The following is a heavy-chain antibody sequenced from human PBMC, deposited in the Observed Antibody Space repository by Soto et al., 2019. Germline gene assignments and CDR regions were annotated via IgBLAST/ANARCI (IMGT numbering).Heavy chain of an antibody. Sequence: QVQLVESGGGVVQPGRSLRLSCAASGFTFSSYGMHWVRQAPGKGLEWVAVIWYDGSNKYYADSVKGRFTISRDNSKNTLYLQMNSLRAEDTAVYYCARGIAAAGRPRTYYFDYWGQGTLVTVSS. J-gene: IGHJ4*02. CDR3: ARGIAAAGRPRTYYFDY. V-gene: IGHV3-33*01. D-gene: IGHD6-13*01. CDR1: GFTFSSYG. CDR2: IWYDGSNK.